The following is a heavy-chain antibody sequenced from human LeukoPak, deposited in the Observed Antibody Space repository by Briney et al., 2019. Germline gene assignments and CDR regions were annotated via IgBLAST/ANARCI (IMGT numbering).Heavy chain of an antibody. CDR1: GDSFSNYY. V-gene: IGHV4-59*08. CDR3: ASSPRLTTSWFLFDS. D-gene: IGHD2-2*01. CDR2: VYYSGST. J-gene: IGHJ5*01. Sequence: PSETLSPTCSVSGDSFSNYYWTWIRQPPGKGLEWIGYVYYSGSTNYNPSLKTRLHLSVDTSKNRFSLKLSSVTAADTAVYYCASSPRLTTSWFLFDSWGHGTLVTVSS.